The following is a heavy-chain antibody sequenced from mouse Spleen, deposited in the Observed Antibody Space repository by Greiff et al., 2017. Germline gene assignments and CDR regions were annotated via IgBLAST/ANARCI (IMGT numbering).Heavy chain of an antibody. CDR1: GFTFSDYY. D-gene: IGHD1-1*01. V-gene: IGHV5-16*01. J-gene: IGHJ2*01. CDR2: INYDGSST. CDR3: ARVRYYGSSYFDY. Sequence: EVMLVESEGGLVQPGSSMKLSCTASGFTFSDYYMAWVRQVPEKGLEWVANINYDGSSTYYLDSLKSRFIISRDNAKNILYLQMSSLKSEDTATYYCARVRYYGSSYFDYWGQGTTLTVSS.